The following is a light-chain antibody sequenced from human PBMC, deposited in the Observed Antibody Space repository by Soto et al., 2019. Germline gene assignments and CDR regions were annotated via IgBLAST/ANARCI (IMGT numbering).Light chain of an antibody. Sequence: QSALTQPASVSGSPGQSITISCTGTSSDVGGYNSVSWYQHHPGKAPKLMIYNVYNRPSGVLHRFSGSKSGSTASLTISGLQAEDEADYYCSSYTYSSTYLFGTGTKVTVL. CDR2: NVY. V-gene: IGLV2-14*03. J-gene: IGLJ1*01. CDR1: SSDVGGYNS. CDR3: SSYTYSSTYL.